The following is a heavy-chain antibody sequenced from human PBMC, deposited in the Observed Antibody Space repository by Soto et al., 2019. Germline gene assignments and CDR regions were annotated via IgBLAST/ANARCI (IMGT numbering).Heavy chain of an antibody. J-gene: IGHJ4*02. V-gene: IGHV3-11*06. D-gene: IGHD3-3*01. CDR2: LSKSTFYT. CDR1: GFTFSDHY. CDR3: ATDNRSVLEYLDY. Sequence: GSSLRLSCAASGFTFSDHYMRGIRQAPGRGLGWVSYLSKSTFYTYYADSVKGRFTISRYNPKKPLYLQMNSLRAEDTAVYHWATDNRSVLEYLDYWGQGILVTVSS.